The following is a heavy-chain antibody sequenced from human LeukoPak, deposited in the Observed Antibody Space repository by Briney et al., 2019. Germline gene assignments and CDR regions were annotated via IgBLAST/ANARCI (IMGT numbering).Heavy chain of an antibody. CDR2: IYTSGST. CDR3: ARGAPEILGWFDP. V-gene: IGHV4-61*02. CDR1: GGSISSGSYY. J-gene: IGHJ5*02. D-gene: IGHD5-24*01. Sequence: SQTLSLTCTVSGGSISSGSYYWSWIRQPAGKGLEWIGRIYTSGSTNYNPSLKSRVTISADTSKNQFSLKLSSVTAADTAVYYCARGAPEILGWFDPWGQGTLVTVSS.